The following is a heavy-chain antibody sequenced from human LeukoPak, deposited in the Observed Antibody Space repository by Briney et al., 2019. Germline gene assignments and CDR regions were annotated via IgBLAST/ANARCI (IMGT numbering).Heavy chain of an antibody. CDR1: GFTFNTYS. CDR2: ISDNSNYI. CDR3: ARTDCSSTSCYGYFDY. D-gene: IGHD2-2*01. V-gene: IGHV3-21*01. Sequence: PGGSLRLSCAASGFTFNTYSMNWVRQAPGKGLEWVSSISDNSNYIYYSDSVEGRFTISRDNAKNSLYLQMNSLRVEDTAVYYCARTDCSSTSCYGYFDYWGQGTLVTVSS. J-gene: IGHJ4*02.